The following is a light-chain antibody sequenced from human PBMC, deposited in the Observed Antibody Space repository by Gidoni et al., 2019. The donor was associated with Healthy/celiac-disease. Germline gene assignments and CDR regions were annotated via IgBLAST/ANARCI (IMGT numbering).Light chain of an antibody. Sequence: EIVSTQSPATLSFSPGERATLSCSASQSASSYLAWYQQKPGQAPRLLIYDEANRATGIPARFRSSGSGTDFTLRISSLVPEDFAHYYCQQRSTSAPGTTFGPGAKVGIK. CDR3: QQRSTSAPGTT. J-gene: IGKJ3*01. V-gene: IGKV3-11*01. CDR2: DEA. CDR1: QSASSY.